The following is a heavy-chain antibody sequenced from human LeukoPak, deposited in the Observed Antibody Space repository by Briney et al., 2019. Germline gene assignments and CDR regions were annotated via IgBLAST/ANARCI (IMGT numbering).Heavy chain of an antibody. V-gene: IGHV3-23*01. CDR1: GFAFNFYA. CDR3: AKSIAYYGSGSYWGD. J-gene: IGHJ4*02. D-gene: IGHD3-10*01. CDR2: ISGSGGST. Sequence: GGSLRLSCAASGFAFNFYAMSWVRQAPGKGLEWVSAISGSGGSTYYADSVKGRFTISRDNSKNTLYLQMNSLRAEDTAVYYCAKSIAYYGSGSYWGDWGQGTLVTVSS.